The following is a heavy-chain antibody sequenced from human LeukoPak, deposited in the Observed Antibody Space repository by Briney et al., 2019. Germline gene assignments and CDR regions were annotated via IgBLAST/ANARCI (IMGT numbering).Heavy chain of an antibody. CDR1: GYTFTSYG. J-gene: IGHJ4*02. D-gene: IGHD2-15*01. CDR3: ARVEPLGYCSGGSRLLDY. V-gene: IGHV1-18*01. Sequence: ASVKVSCKASGYTFTSYGISWVRQALGQGREWMGWISAYNGNTNYAQKLQGRVTMTTDTSTSTAYMELRSLRSDDTAVYYCARVEPLGYCSGGSRLLDYWSQGTLVTVSS. CDR2: ISAYNGNT.